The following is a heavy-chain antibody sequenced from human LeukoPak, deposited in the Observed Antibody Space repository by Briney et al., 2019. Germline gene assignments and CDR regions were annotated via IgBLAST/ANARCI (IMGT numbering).Heavy chain of an antibody. CDR1: GYTFTSYG. V-gene: IGHV1-18*01. CDR2: ISAYNGNT. J-gene: IGHJ4*02. D-gene: IGHD3-22*01. CDR3: ARNTPLGYYYDSSGYWNDY. Sequence: ASVKVSCKASGYTFTSYGISWVRQAPGQGLEWMGWISAYNGNTNYAQKLQGRVTMTTDTSTSTAYMELRSLRSDDTAVYYCARNTPLGYYYDSSGYWNDYWGQGTLVTVSS.